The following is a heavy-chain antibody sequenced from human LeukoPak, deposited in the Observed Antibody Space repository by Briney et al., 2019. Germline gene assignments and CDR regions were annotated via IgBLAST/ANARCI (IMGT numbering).Heavy chain of an antibody. J-gene: IGHJ4*02. Sequence: GGSLRLSCAASGFTFSSYAMSWVRQAPGKGLEWGSAISGSGGSTYYADSVKGRFTISRDNSKNTLYLQMNSLRAEDTAVYYCAKVWDDSSGYLQYYFDYWGQGTLVTVSS. CDR1: GFTFSSYA. V-gene: IGHV3-23*01. CDR3: AKVWDDSSGYLQYYFDY. D-gene: IGHD3-22*01. CDR2: ISGSGGST.